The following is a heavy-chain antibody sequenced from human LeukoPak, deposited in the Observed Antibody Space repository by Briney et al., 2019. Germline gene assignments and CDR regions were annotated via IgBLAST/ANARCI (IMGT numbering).Heavy chain of an antibody. J-gene: IGHJ5*02. CDR3: ARDRSMIPDNWFDP. Sequence: PSETLSLTCTVSGGSISSYYWSWIRQPAGKGLEWIGRIYTSGSTNYNPSLKSRVTMSVDTSKNQFSLKLSSVTAADTAVYYCARDRSMIPDNWFDPWGQGTLVTVSS. V-gene: IGHV4-4*07. D-gene: IGHD3-22*01. CDR2: IYTSGST. CDR1: GGSISSYY.